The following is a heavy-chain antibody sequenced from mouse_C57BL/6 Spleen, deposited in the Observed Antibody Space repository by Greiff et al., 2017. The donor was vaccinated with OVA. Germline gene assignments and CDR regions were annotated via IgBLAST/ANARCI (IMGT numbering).Heavy chain of an antibody. V-gene: IGHV5-6*01. CDR2: ISSGGSYT. CDR3: ARQGGNYVGAMDY. Sequence: EVKLQESGGDLVKPGGSLKLSCAASGFTFSSYGMSWVRQTPDKRLEWVATISSGGSYTYYPDSVKGRFTISRDNAKNTLYLQMSSLKSEDTAMYYCARQGGNYVGAMDYWGQGTSVTVSS. D-gene: IGHD2-1*01. J-gene: IGHJ4*01. CDR1: GFTFSSYG.